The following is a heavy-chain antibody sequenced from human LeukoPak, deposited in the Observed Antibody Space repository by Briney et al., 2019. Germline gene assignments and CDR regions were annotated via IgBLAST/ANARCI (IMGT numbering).Heavy chain of an antibody. V-gene: IGHV1-69*13. CDR1: GGTFSSYA. Sequence: ASVKVSCKASGGTFSSYAISWVRQAPGQGLEWMGGIIPIFGTANYAQKFQGRVTITADESTSTAYVELSSLRSEDTAVYYCASPTAGYSYGTFDYWGQGTLVTVSS. J-gene: IGHJ4*02. CDR3: ASPTAGYSYGTFDY. CDR2: IIPIFGTA. D-gene: IGHD5-18*01.